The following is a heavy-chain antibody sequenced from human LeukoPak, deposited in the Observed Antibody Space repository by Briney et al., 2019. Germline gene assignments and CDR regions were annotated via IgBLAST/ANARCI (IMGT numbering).Heavy chain of an antibody. V-gene: IGHV4-39*01. Sequence: SETLSLTCTVSGGSISSRPYYWGWIRQPPGKGLEWLGSFDYSGSTYYKPSLKSRVTISVDTSKNQFSLKLSSVTAADTAVYYCARLVVSSWYHEVLLGRDYWGQGTLVTVSS. CDR1: GGSISSRPYY. CDR3: ARLVVSSWYHEVLLGRDY. J-gene: IGHJ4*02. CDR2: FDYSGST. D-gene: IGHD6-13*01.